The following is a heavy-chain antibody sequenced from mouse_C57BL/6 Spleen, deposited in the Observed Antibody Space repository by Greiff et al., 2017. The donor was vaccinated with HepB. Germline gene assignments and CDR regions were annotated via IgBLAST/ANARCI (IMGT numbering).Heavy chain of an antibody. D-gene: IGHD2-5*01. Sequence: QVQLQQSGPELVKPGASVKISCKASGYAFSSSWMNWVKQRPGKGLEWIGRIYPGDGDTNYNGKFKGKATLTADKSSSTAYMQLSSLTSEDSAVYFCARYSNYENWFAYWGQGTLVTVSA. CDR1: GYAFSSSW. CDR2: IYPGDGDT. CDR3: ARYSNYENWFAY. J-gene: IGHJ3*01. V-gene: IGHV1-82*01.